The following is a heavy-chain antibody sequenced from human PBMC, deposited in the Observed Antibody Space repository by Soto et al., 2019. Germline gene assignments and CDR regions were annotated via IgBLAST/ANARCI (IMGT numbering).Heavy chain of an antibody. V-gene: IGHV1-3*01. CDR3: VRRHVSATGIDWFDP. Sequence: GSVKVSCKASGYPFPRSGISWLRQAPGQRLEWMGWINAANGDTKYSPKFQGRVTITRDTSASTAYMELSSLRSEDTAVYYCVRRHVSATGIDWFDPWGQGTLVTVS. J-gene: IGHJ5*02. CDR2: INAANGDT. CDR1: GYPFPRSG. D-gene: IGHD6-13*01.